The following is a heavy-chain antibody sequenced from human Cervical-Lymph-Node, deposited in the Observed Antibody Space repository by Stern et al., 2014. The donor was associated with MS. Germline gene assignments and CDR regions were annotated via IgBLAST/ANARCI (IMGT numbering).Heavy chain of an antibody. D-gene: IGHD5-18*01. CDR2: ISSIFDKT. CDR1: GGTFSSYV. V-gene: IGHV1-69*01. J-gene: IGHJ4*02. CDR3: ATERGNNYGFGY. Sequence: QVQLLQPGAEVKKPGSSVKVSCTTSGGTFSSYVISWVRQAPGQGLEWMGGISSIFDKTNYAQKFRGRVTITADESTSTAYMELSSLRSDDTAIYYCATERGNNYGFGYWGQGTLVTVSS.